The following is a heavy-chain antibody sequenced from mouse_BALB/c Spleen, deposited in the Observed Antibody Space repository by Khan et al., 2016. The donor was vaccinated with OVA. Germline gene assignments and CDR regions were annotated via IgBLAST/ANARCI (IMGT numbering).Heavy chain of an antibody. CDR2: IISGSSTI. D-gene: IGHD2-1*01. V-gene: IGHV5-17*02. J-gene: IGHJ1*01. Sequence: EVQLVESGAGLVQPGGSRKLSCAASGFTFTNFGMHWVRQAPKKGLEWVAYIISGSSTIYYVDTLKGRFTIPRDNPKNTLFLQLTSLRSEDTAMYYCARTGGNFHWYFDVWGEGTSVTVSS. CDR1: GFTFTNFG. CDR3: ARTGGNFHWYFDV.